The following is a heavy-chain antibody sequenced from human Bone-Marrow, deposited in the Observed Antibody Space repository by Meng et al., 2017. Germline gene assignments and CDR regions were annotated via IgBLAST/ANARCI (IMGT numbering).Heavy chain of an antibody. D-gene: IGHD1-14*01. CDR3: TSNRAMDV. J-gene: IGHJ6*02. V-gene: IGHV3-7*01. CDR2: INQDGSET. CDR1: GLSFSNCW. Sequence: GKSLKISCAAAGLSFSNCWMSWVRQAPGKGLEWVAYINQDGSETNYVESVKGRFSISRDNAKNSLYLQMNSLRAEDTAVYYCTSNRAMDVWGQGTTVTVSS.